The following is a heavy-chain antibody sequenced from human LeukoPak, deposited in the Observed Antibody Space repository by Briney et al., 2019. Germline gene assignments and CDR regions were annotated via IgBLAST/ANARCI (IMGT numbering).Heavy chain of an antibody. V-gene: IGHV3-33*01. D-gene: IGHD6-13*01. CDR2: IWYDGSNK. CDR1: GFTFSSYG. J-gene: IGHJ6*04. CDR3: ARVGGIAAAGTPPYYYYYYGMDV. Sequence: GGSLRLSCAASGFTFSSYGMHWVRQAPGKGLEWVAVIWYDGSNKYYADSVKGRFTISRDNSKNTLYLQMNSLRDEDTAVYYCARVGGIAAAGTPPYYYYYYGMDVWGKGTTVTVSS.